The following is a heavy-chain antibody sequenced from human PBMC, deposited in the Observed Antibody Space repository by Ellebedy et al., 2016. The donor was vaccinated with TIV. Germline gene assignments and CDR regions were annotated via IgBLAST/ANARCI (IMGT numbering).Heavy chain of an antibody. D-gene: IGHD1-26*01. V-gene: IGHV1-3*01. CDR1: GYTFIFSA. Sequence: ASVKVSCKASGYTFIFSAIHWVRQAPGQRLEWMGWINAGNGNTKYSQNFQGRVTITRDTAASTAYMELRSLRSEDTAVYYCARGMSGTSKALDIWGQGTMVTVSS. CDR2: INAGNGNT. CDR3: ARGMSGTSKALDI. J-gene: IGHJ3*02.